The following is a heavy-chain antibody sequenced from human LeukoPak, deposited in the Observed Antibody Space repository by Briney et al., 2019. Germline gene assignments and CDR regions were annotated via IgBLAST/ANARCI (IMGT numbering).Heavy chain of an antibody. Sequence: SGGSLRLSCAASGFTFSSYGMHWVRQAPGKGLEWVAFIRYDGSNKHYADSVKGRFTISRDNSKNTLYLEMNSLRAEDTAVYYCARVDSIAAADSTRSPAFDIWGQGTMVTVSS. V-gene: IGHV3-30*02. D-gene: IGHD6-13*01. CDR1: GFTFSSYG. CDR3: ARVDSIAAADSTRSPAFDI. CDR2: IRYDGSNK. J-gene: IGHJ3*02.